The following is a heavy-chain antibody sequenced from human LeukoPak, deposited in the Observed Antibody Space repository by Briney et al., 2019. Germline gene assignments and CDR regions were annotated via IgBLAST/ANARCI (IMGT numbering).Heavy chain of an antibody. CDR3: AREERLSGSRGAYYFDY. J-gene: IGHJ4*02. CDR2: ISYDGSNK. Sequence: GGSLRLSCAASGFTFSSYGMHWVRQAPGKGLEWVAVISYDGSNKYYADSVKGQFTISRDNSKNTLYLQMNSLRAEDTAFYYCAREERLSGSRGAYYFDYWGQGTLVTVSP. V-gene: IGHV3-30*03. D-gene: IGHD1-26*01. CDR1: GFTFSSYG.